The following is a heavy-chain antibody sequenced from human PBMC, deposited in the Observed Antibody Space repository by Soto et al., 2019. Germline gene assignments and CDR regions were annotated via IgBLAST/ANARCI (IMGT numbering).Heavy chain of an antibody. V-gene: IGHV4-30-4*01. D-gene: IGHD3-22*01. J-gene: IGHJ4*02. CDR3: ARLVYDSSGYRPG. Sequence: SETLSLTCTVSGGSISSGDYYWSWIRQPPGKGLEWIGYIYYGGSTYYNPSLKSRVTISVDTSKNQFSLKLSSVTAADTAVYYCARLVYDSSGYRPGWGQGTLVTVSS. CDR1: GGSISSGDYY. CDR2: IYYGGST.